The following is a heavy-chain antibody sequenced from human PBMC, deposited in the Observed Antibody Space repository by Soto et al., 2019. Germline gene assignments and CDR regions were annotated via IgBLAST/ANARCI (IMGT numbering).Heavy chain of an antibody. CDR3: SREITYGGGSFSLGL. V-gene: IGHV1-2*06. D-gene: IGHD3-10*01. J-gene: IGHJ4*02. Sequence: ASVKVSCKTSGYFFPSHYIQWVRLAPGRGLEWMGRINPNNGDTNSPQKFQGRVTMTSDTSISTDYMEMSGLRSDDTALYYCSREITYGGGSFSLGLWGQGTLVTVSS. CDR1: GYFFPSHY. CDR2: INPNNGDT.